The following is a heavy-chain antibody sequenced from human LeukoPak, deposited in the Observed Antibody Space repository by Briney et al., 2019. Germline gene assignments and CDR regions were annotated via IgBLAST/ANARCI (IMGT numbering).Heavy chain of an antibody. D-gene: IGHD3-16*02. V-gene: IGHV3-23*01. J-gene: IGHJ4*02. Sequence: GGSLRLSCAASGFTFSSYAMGWVRQAPGKGLEWVSAISGSGGSTYYADSVKGRFTISRDNSKNTLYLQMNSLRAEDTAVYYCAKDQLRLGELSLYLDYWGQGTLVTVSS. CDR2: ISGSGGST. CDR1: GFTFSSYA. CDR3: AKDQLRLGELSLYLDY.